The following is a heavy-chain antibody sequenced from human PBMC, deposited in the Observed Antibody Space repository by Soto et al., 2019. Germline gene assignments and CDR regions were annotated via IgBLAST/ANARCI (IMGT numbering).Heavy chain of an antibody. CDR2: IYYSGST. D-gene: IGHD3-10*01. CDR1: GGSISSGDYY. V-gene: IGHV4-30-4*01. Sequence: QVQLQESGPGLVKPSQTLSLTCTVSGGSISSGDYYWSWIRQPPGKGLEWIGYIYYSGSTYYNPSLKIRVTISVDTSKNQLSLKLSSVTAADTAVYYCARDKGSGSYSRSATYWYFDLWGRGTLVTVSS. CDR3: ARDKGSGSYSRSATYWYFDL. J-gene: IGHJ2*01.